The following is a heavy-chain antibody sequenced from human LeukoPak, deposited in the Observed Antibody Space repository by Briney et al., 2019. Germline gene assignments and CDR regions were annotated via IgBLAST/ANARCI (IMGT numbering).Heavy chain of an antibody. CDR3: ARDRQYPYYDILTGYYRFGWFDP. J-gene: IGHJ5*02. V-gene: IGHV7-4-1*02. CDR1: GYTFTSYG. D-gene: IGHD3-9*01. CDR2: INTNTGNP. Sequence: ASVKVSCKASGYTFTSYGMNWVRQAPGQGLEWMGWINTNTGNPMYAQGFTGRFVFSLDTSVSTAYLQISSLKAEDTAVYYCARDRQYPYYDILTGYYRFGWFDPWGQGTLVTVSS.